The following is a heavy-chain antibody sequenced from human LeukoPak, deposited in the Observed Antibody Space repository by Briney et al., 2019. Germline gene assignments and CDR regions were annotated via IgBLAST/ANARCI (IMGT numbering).Heavy chain of an antibody. CDR2: ISSGSSDI. CDR1: GFTFSSYD. Sequence: GGSLRLSRAASGFTFSSYDMHWVRQAPGKGLEWVSFISSGSSDIYYADSVKGRFTISRDNAQNSLFLQMNSLRDEDTAVYSCARASCYLRNCYYYGMDVWGQGTTVTVSS. J-gene: IGHJ6*02. V-gene: IGHV3-48*02. CDR3: ARASCYLRNCYYYGMDV. D-gene: IGHD2-2*01.